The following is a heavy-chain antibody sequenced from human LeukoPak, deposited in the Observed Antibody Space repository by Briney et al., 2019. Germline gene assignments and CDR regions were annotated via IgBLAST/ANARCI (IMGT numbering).Heavy chain of an antibody. CDR1: GFTFSTYS. CDR2: ISRSISYI. D-gene: IGHD2-2*01. Sequence: GGSLRLSCAASGFTFSTYSMNWVRQAPGKGLEWVSSISRSISYIYYADSVKGRFTISRHNAKNSLYLQMNSLRDEDTAVYYCAREDCDSVTCYGNGDYWGQGTLVTVSS. CDR3: AREDCDSVTCYGNGDY. V-gene: IGHV3-21*06. J-gene: IGHJ4*02.